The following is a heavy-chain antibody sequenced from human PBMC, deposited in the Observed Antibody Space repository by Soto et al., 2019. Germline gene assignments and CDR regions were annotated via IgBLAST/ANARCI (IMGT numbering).Heavy chain of an antibody. D-gene: IGHD3-10*01. CDR2: ISSSSSTI. J-gene: IGHJ3*02. Sequence: PRGSLRLSCAASGFTFSSYSMNWVRQAPGKGLEWGLYISSSSSTIYYADSVKGRFTISRDNAKNSLYLQMNSLRDEETAVYYCARVKGSITMVRGAGAFDTWGQGTMVIVSS. V-gene: IGHV3-48*02. CDR1: GFTFSSYS. CDR3: ARVKGSITMVRGAGAFDT.